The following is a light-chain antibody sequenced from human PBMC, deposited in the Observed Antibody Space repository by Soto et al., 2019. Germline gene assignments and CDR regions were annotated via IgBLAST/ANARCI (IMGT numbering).Light chain of an antibody. CDR2: WAS. V-gene: IGKV4-1*01. CDR3: QQYFRPWT. CDR1: QSVLYSSNNKNY. J-gene: IGKJ1*01. Sequence: DIVMTQSPDSLAVSLGARATINCKSSQSVLYSSNNKNYLTWYQQKPGQPPKLLIYWASTRESRVPDRFSGSGSGTYFTLTISSLQAEDVAVYYCQQYFRPWTFGNGTKVEIK.